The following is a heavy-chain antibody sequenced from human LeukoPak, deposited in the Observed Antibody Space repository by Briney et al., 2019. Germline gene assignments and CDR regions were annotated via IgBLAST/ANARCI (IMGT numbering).Heavy chain of an antibody. V-gene: IGHV1-69*13. CDR2: IIPIFGTA. D-gene: IGHD5-18*01. CDR3: ASREDVGIQLWSPFDY. J-gene: IGHJ4*02. Sequence: GASVKVSCKASGGTFSSYAISWVRQAPGQGLEWMGGIIPIFGTANYAQKFQGRVTITADESTSTAYMELSSLRSEDTAVYYCASREDVGIQLWSPFDYWGQGTLVTVSS. CDR1: GGTFSSYA.